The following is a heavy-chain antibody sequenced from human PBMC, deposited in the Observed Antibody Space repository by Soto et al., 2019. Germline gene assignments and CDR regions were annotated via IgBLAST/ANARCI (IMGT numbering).Heavy chain of an antibody. V-gene: IGHV3-33*01. CDR2: IWYDGSNK. Sequence: PGGSLRLSCAASGFTFSSYGMHWLRQAPGKGLEWVAVIWYDGSNKYYAASVKGRFTISRDNSKNTLYLQMNSLRAEDTAVYYCARGGDYYYGMDVWGQGPTVTVSS. CDR1: GFTFSSYG. J-gene: IGHJ6*02. CDR3: ARGGDYYYGMDV.